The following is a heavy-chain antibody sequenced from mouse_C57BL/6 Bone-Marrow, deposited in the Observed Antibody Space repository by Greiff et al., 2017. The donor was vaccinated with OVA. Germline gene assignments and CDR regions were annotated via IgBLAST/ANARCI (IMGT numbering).Heavy chain of an antibody. J-gene: IGHJ4*01. Sequence: EVKVVESGGDLVKPGGSLKLSCAASGFTFSSYGMSWVRQTPDKRLEWVATISSGGSYTYYPDSVKGRFTISRDNAKNTLYLQMSSLKSEDTAMYYCARQRYGSRVPMDYWGQGTSVTVSS. CDR2: ISSGGSYT. CDR1: GFTFSSYG. V-gene: IGHV5-6*01. CDR3: ARQRYGSRVPMDY. D-gene: IGHD1-1*01.